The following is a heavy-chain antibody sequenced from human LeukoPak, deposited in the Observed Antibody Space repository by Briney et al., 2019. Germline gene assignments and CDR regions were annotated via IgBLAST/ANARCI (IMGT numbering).Heavy chain of an antibody. CDR1: GGSISSYY. V-gene: IGHV4-59*08. Sequence: SETLSLTCTVSGGSISSYYWSWIRQPPGKGLEWIGYIYYSGSTNYNPSLKSRVTISVDTSKNQFSLKLSSVTAADTAMYYCAAYVAVTGTARLDYWGQGTLVTVSS. D-gene: IGHD6-19*01. CDR2: IYYSGST. CDR3: AAYVAVTGTARLDY. J-gene: IGHJ4*02.